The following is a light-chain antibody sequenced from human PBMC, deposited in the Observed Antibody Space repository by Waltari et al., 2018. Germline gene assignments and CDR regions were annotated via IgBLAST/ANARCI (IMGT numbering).Light chain of an antibody. J-gene: IGLJ1*01. Sequence: QSALTQPRSVSGSPGQSVTISCTGTSSDVGGYHYVSWYQQHPGKAPKLIIYDVFERPLGGPDRCSGSKFGNTASLTVSGLQAEDEAEYYCCSYAGSYTFVFGTGTKVTVL. CDR2: DVF. CDR3: CSYAGSYTFV. CDR1: SSDVGGYHY. V-gene: IGLV2-11*01.